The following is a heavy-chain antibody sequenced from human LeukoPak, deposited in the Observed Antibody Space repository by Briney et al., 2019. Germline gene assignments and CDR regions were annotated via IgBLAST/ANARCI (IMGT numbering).Heavy chain of an antibody. J-gene: IGHJ3*02. CDR2: IYSDGST. CDR1: GFTVSSNY. D-gene: IGHD3-22*01. CDR3: ARAGGGTYYYDSSGYSGAFDI. Sequence: GGSLRLSCAASGFTVSSNYMNWVRQAPGKGLEWVSVIYSDGSTYYADFVKGRFTISRDNSKNTLYLQMNSLRAEDTAVYYFARAGGGTYYYDSSGYSGAFDIWGQGTMVTVSS. V-gene: IGHV3-53*01.